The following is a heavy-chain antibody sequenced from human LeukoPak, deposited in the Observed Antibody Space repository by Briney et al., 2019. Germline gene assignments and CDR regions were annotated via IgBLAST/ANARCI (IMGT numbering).Heavy chain of an antibody. V-gene: IGHV3-48*03. CDR3: ARAPGYGAAYYFDY. CDR1: GFTFSSYE. D-gene: IGHD1-1*01. CDR2: ISSSGSTI. Sequence: GGSLRLSCAASGFTFSSYEMNWVRQAPGKGLEWVSYISSSGSTIYYADSVKGRFTISRDNSKNTLYLQMNSLRAEDTAVYYCARAPGYGAAYYFDYWGQGTLVTVSS. J-gene: IGHJ4*02.